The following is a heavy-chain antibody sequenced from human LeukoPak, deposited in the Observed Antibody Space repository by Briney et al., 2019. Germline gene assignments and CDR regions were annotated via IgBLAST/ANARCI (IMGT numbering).Heavy chain of an antibody. Sequence: GGSLRLSCAASGFTFSSYSMNWVRQAPGKGLEWVSSISSSSSYIYYADSVKGRFTISRDNAKYSLYLQMNSLRAEDTAVYYCASAVTTRKPFDYWGQGTLVTVSS. CDR3: ASAVTTRKPFDY. CDR2: ISSSSSYI. J-gene: IGHJ4*02. V-gene: IGHV3-21*01. D-gene: IGHD4-11*01. CDR1: GFTFSSYS.